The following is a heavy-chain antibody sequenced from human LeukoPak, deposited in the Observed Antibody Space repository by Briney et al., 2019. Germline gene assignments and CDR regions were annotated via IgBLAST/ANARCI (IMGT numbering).Heavy chain of an antibody. V-gene: IGHV5-10-1*01. Sequence: GESLKISCKGSGYSFTSYWISWVRQMPGKGLEWMGRIDPSDSYTNYSPSFQGHVTISADKSISTAYLQWSSLKASDTAMYYCAKQGGYYYPFDYWGQGTLVTVSS. CDR2: IDPSDSYT. CDR3: AKQGGYYYPFDY. D-gene: IGHD3-22*01. J-gene: IGHJ4*02. CDR1: GYSFTSYW.